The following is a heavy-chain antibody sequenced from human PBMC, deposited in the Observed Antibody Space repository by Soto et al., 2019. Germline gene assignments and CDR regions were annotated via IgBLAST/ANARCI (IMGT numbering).Heavy chain of an antibody. CDR2: ISYDGSNK. CDR3: ATAADRVVYCGAKLHGYYHCMDV. D-gene: IGHD2-8*02. Sequence: GGSLRLSCAASGFTFSSYAMHWVRQAPGKGLEWVAVISYDGSNKYYADSVKGRFTISRDNSKNTLYLQMNSLRAEDTAVYYCATAADRVVYCGAKLHGYYHCMDVWAKGTTVTVSS. J-gene: IGHJ6*04. CDR1: GFTFSSYA. V-gene: IGHV3-30-3*01.